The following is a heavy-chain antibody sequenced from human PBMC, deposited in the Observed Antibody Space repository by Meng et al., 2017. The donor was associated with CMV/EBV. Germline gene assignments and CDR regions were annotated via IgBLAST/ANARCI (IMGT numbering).Heavy chain of an antibody. CDR2: TYYRSTWYN. CDR3: ARVGISASYYNFDY. J-gene: IGHJ4*02. CDR1: RDSVSSNSAA. Sequence: SQTLSLTSAISRDSVSSNSAACNWIRQSPTRCLEWLGTTYYRSTWYNDYAVSVKRRITINPDTSKNQFSLQLDAVTPEDTAVYDCARVGISASYYNFDYWGQGTLVTVSS. V-gene: IGHV6-1*01. D-gene: IGHD1-26*01.